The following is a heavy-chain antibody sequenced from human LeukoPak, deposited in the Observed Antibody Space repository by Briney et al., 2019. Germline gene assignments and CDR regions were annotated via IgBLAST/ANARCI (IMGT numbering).Heavy chain of an antibody. J-gene: IGHJ4*02. V-gene: IGHV4-38-2*02. Sequence: SETLSLTCTVSGYSISSGYYWGWIRQPPGKGLEWIGSIYHSGSTYYNPSLKSRVTISVDTSKNQFSLKLSPVTAADTAVYYCARLGVAGRLINYWGQGTLVTVSS. CDR2: IYHSGST. CDR1: GYSISSGYY. D-gene: IGHD3-3*01. CDR3: ARLGVAGRLINY.